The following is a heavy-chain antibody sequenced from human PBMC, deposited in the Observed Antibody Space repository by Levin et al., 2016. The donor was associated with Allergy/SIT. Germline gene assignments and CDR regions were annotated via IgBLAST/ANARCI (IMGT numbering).Heavy chain of an antibody. CDR3: ARDSVRDY. Sequence: GESLKISCAASGFTFDDYGMSWVRQAPGKGLEWVSGINWNGGGTGYADSVKGRFTISRDNAKNTVYLQMNSLRADDTALYYCARDSVRDYWGQGTLVTVSS. CDR2: INWNGGGT. V-gene: IGHV3-20*04. J-gene: IGHJ4*02. CDR1: GFTFDDYG.